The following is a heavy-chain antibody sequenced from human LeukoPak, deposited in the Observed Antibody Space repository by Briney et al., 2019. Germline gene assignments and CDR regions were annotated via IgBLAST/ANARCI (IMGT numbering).Heavy chain of an antibody. CDR1: GFTFSSYS. V-gene: IGHV3-21*01. CDR3: ARDTTEWLGVYYYYYMDV. J-gene: IGHJ6*03. CDR2: ISSSSSYI. Sequence: GGSLRLXCAASGFTFSSYSMNWVRQAPGKELEWVSSISSSSSYIYYADSVKGRFTISRDNAKNSLYLQMNSLRAEDTAVYYCARDTTEWLGVYYYYYMDVWGKGTTVTVSS. D-gene: IGHD3-3*01.